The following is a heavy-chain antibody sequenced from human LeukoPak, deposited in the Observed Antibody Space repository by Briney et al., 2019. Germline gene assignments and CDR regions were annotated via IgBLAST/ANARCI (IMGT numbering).Heavy chain of an antibody. CDR2: IRSKAYGGTT. D-gene: IGHD4/OR15-4a*01. CDR1: GFTFGDYA. CDR3: TRDANDYLDY. V-gene: IGHV3-49*04. Sequence: GGSLRLSCTASGFTFGDYAMSWVRQAPGKGLEWVGFIRSKAYGGTTEYAASVKGRFTISRDDSKSIAYLQMNSLKTEDTAVYYCTRDANDYLDYWGQGTLVTVSS. J-gene: IGHJ4*02.